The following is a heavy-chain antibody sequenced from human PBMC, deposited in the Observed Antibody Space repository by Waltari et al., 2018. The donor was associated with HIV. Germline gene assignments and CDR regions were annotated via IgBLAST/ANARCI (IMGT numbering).Heavy chain of an antibody. V-gene: IGHV3-33*01. CDR2: IWYDGSNE. J-gene: IGHJ4*02. CDR3: ARADCGGDCYFDF. D-gene: IGHD2-21*02. Sequence: GESGGGVVQPGRSLRLSCAASGFTFRSYGIHWVRQAPGKGLEWVAVIWYDGSNEYYGDSVKGRFTVSRDNSKNMVYLQMNSLRAEDTAMYHCARADCGGDCYFDFWGQGTPVTVSS. CDR1: GFTFRSYG.